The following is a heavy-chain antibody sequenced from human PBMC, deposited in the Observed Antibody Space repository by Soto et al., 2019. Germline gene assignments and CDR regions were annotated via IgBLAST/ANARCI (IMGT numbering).Heavy chain of an antibody. J-gene: IGHJ4*02. V-gene: IGHV3-15*01. CDR3: TTGDLSKGRYF. CDR1: GFTFSDAW. D-gene: IGHD3-16*01. CDR2: IKSRTDGGTV. Sequence: GGSLRLSCAGSGFTFSDAWSTWIRQAPGRGLEWVGRIKSRTDGGTVDYAAAVNGRFTLSRHDSESTVYLQMNSLKTEDTAFYYCTTGDLSKGRYFWARGALVTVS.